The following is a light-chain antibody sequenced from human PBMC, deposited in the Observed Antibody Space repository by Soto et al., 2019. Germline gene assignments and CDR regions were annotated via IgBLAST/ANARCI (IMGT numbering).Light chain of an antibody. J-gene: IGKJ4*01. CDR2: DAS. Sequence: EIVSTQSPATLSLSPGERATLSCRASQSVSSYLAWYQQKPGQAPRLLIYDASNRATGIPARFSGSGFGTDFTLTISSLEPEDFAVYYCQQRSNWPLTFGGGTKVDIK. CDR3: QQRSNWPLT. CDR1: QSVSSY. V-gene: IGKV3-11*01.